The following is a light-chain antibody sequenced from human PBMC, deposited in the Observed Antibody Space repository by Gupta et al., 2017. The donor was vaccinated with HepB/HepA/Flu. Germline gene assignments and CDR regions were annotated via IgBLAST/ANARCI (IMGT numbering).Light chain of an antibody. CDR1: QTISNK. J-gene: IGKJ1*01. Sequence: EIGLIQSSAISSVASGERATLSCRASQTISNKLACYQHKAGQAPRHLIFNTATRATGVPARFSSSSAATEFTLTISNLLSEDVAIYYCRQYNICYPWTFGQGTKVE. CDR2: NTA. CDR3: RQYNICYPWT. V-gene: IGKV3-15*01.